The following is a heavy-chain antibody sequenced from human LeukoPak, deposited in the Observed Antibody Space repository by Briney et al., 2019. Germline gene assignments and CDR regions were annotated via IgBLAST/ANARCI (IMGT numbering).Heavy chain of an antibody. D-gene: IGHD4-17*01. CDR1: GGTFTSYG. CDR3: ARVRDDGEIYYYYYMDV. CDR2: ISAYNGNT. V-gene: IGHV1-18*01. Sequence: VASVKVSCKASGGTFTSYGISWVRQAPGQGLEWIGWISAYNGNTNYAQKLQGRVTMTTDTSTSTAYMELRSLRSDDTAVYYCARVRDDGEIYYYYYMDVWGKGTTVTISS. J-gene: IGHJ6*03.